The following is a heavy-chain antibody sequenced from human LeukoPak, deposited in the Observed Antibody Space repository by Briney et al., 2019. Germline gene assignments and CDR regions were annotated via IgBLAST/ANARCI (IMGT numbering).Heavy chain of an antibody. Sequence: SEALSLTCTVSGGSISSYYWSWIRQPAGKGLEWIGRIYTSGSTNYNPSLKSRVTMSVDTSKNQFSLKLSSVTAADTAVYYCARSPTSYDILTGYDGLYFDFWGQGTLVTVSS. CDR2: IYTSGST. V-gene: IGHV4-4*07. CDR3: ARSPTSYDILTGYDGLYFDF. CDR1: GGSISSYY. J-gene: IGHJ4*02. D-gene: IGHD3-9*01.